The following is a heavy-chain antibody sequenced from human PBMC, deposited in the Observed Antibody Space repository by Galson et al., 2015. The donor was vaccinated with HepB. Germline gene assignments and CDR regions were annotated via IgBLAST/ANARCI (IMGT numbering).Heavy chain of an antibody. Sequence: SLRLSCAASGFSFSIYAMSWVRRAPGMRLDWVSAISNSGGSTYYADSVKGRFTISRDNSKNTLYLQMTSLRAEDTAIYYCAKVLRYFDWSYFADWGQGILVTVSS. CDR2: ISNSGGST. V-gene: IGHV3-23*01. D-gene: IGHD3-9*01. CDR3: AKVLRYFDWSYFAD. CDR1: GFSFSIYA. J-gene: IGHJ4*02.